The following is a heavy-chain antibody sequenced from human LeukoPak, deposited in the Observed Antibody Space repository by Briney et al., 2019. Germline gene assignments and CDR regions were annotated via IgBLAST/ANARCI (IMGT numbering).Heavy chain of an antibody. CDR1: GFTFGSYS. CDR2: ISSSSSYI. CDR3: ARDSYYDSSGYYSPMGWFDP. Sequence: GGSLRLSCAASGFTFGSYSMNWVRQAPGKGLEWVSSISSSSSYIYYADSVKGRFTISRDNAKNSLYLQMNSLRAEDTAVYYCARDSYYDSSGYYSPMGWFDPWGQGTLVTVSS. J-gene: IGHJ5*02. V-gene: IGHV3-21*01. D-gene: IGHD3-22*01.